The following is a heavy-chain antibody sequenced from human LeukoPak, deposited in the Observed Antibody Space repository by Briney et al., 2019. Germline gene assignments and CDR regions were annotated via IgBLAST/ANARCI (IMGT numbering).Heavy chain of an antibody. CDR1: GFTFSKYW. V-gene: IGHV3-74*01. D-gene: IGHD6-13*01. CDR2: IREDGTYT. CDR3: ARELGAAAAPGYGMDV. Sequence: GGSLRLYCAASGFTFSKYWMHWVRQAPGEGLVWVSRIREDGTYTSYADSVKGRFTISRDNSKNTLYLQMNSLRAEDTAVYYCARELGAAAAPGYGMDVWGQGTTVTVSS. J-gene: IGHJ6*02.